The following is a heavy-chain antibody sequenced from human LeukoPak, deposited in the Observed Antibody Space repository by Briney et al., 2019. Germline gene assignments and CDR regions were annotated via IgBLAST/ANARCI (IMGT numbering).Heavy chain of an antibody. D-gene: IGHD4-17*01. J-gene: IGHJ4*02. Sequence: GGSLRLSCAASGFTFSGYSMNWVRQAPGKGLEWVSSISSSSSYIYYADSVKGRFTISRDNAKNSLYLQTNSLRAEDTAVYYCAQNGDRTDGGYWGQGTLVTVSS. CDR1: GFTFSGYS. CDR3: AQNGDRTDGGY. V-gene: IGHV3-21*01. CDR2: ISSSSSYI.